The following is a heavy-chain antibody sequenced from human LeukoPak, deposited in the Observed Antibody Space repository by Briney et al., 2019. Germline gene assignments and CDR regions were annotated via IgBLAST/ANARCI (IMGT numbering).Heavy chain of an antibody. Sequence: GGSLRLSCAASGFPFSDSYMSWVRQAPGRGLEWVSYTSSGRAMYYADSVKGRFTISRDNAKNSLYLQMNSLRVEDTAVYYCTRDASGYLRFDYWGQGTPVTVSS. CDR2: TSSGRAM. CDR1: GFPFSDSY. CDR3: TRDASGYLRFDY. V-gene: IGHV3-11*01. D-gene: IGHD5-12*01. J-gene: IGHJ4*02.